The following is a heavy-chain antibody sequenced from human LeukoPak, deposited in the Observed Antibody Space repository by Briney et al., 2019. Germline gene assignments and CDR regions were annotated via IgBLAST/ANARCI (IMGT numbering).Heavy chain of an antibody. CDR2: IYYSGST. CDR1: GGSISSGGYY. D-gene: IGHD6-19*01. Sequence: SETLSLTCTVSGGSISSGGYYWSWIRQHPGKGLEWIGYIYYSGSTYYNPSLKSRVTISVDTSKNQFSLKLSSVTAADTAVYYCARLSSRWYFSPDYWGQGTLVTVSS. J-gene: IGHJ4*02. V-gene: IGHV4-31*03. CDR3: ARLSSRWYFSPDY.